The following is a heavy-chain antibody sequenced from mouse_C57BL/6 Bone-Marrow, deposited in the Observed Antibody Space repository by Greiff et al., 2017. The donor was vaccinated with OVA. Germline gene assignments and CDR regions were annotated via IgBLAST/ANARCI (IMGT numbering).Heavy chain of an antibody. CDR2: IDPSDSYT. Sequence: QVQLQQPGAELVKPGASVKLSCKASGYTFTSYWMQWVKQRPGQGLEWIGEIDPSDSYTNYNQKFKGKATLTVDTSSSTAYMQLSSLTSEDSAVSYCAREGSRAPFTYWGKGTLVTVAA. CDR1: GYTFTSYW. J-gene: IGHJ3*01. D-gene: IGHD1-1*01. CDR3: AREGSRAPFTY. V-gene: IGHV1-50*01.